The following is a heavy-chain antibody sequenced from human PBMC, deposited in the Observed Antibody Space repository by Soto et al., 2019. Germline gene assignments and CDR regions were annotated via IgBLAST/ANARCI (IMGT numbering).Heavy chain of an antibody. CDR3: AREWEYSGFDDDYYHYGMDV. J-gene: IGHJ6*02. CDR2: ISPYNGNT. V-gene: IGHV1-18*01. Sequence: QVQLMQSGAEVKKPGASVRVSCKASGYNLTSYGISWVRQAPGQGLEWMGWISPYNGNTNYAQKFQGRVTVTTDTSTSTAYMDLRSLIPDDTAVYYCAREWEYSGFDDDYYHYGMDVWGQRTTVTVSS. CDR1: GYNLTSYG. D-gene: IGHD5-12*01.